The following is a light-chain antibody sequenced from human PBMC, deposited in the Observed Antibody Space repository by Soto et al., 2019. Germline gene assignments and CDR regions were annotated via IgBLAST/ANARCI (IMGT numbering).Light chain of an antibody. CDR1: SSNIGSNT. CDR3: AAWDDSLNGSYV. Sequence: QSVLTQPPSASGTPGQRVTISCSGSSSNIGSNTGNWYQQLPGTAPKLLIYSDNQRPSGVPDRFSGSKSGTSASLAISGLQSEDETDYYCAAWDDSLNGSYVFGPGTKLTVL. J-gene: IGLJ1*01. V-gene: IGLV1-44*01. CDR2: SDN.